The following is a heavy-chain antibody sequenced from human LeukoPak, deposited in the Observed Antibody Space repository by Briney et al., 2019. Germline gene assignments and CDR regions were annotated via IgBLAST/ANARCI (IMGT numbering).Heavy chain of an antibody. V-gene: IGHV3-7*01. J-gene: IGHJ4*02. Sequence: GGSLRLSCAASGFTFSSSWMDWVRLAPGKGLGWVANINPDGSDKYYVDSVKGRFTVSRDNAKNSMYLQMNSLGVEDTAVYYCAGGDLEGINWGQGTLVTVSS. CDR1: GFTFSSSW. CDR2: INPDGSDK. CDR3: AGGDLEGIN. D-gene: IGHD1-1*01.